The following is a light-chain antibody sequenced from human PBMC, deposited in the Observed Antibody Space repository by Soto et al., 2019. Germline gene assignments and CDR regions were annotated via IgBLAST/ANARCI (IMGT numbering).Light chain of an antibody. J-gene: IGLJ2*01. CDR3: SSYTTVSALGV. CDR2: DVS. CDR1: SSDVGGYNY. V-gene: IGLV2-14*03. Sequence: QSALTQPASVSGSPGQSITISCTGTSSDVGGYNYVSWYQQHPGKAPKLIIYDVSDRPPGVSNRFSGSKSGNTASLTISGRQAEDDDDYYCSSYTTVSALGVFGGGTKLTVL.